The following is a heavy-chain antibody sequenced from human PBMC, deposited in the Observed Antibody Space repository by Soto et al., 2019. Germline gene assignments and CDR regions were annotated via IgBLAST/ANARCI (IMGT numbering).Heavy chain of an antibody. V-gene: IGHV3-33*01. CDR2: IWYDGGNK. D-gene: IGHD1-1*01. J-gene: IGHJ4*02. CDR3: AREGLDGFTLDY. Sequence: QVQLVESGGGVVQPGRSLRLSCAASGFTFSSYGMHWVRQAPGKGLEWVAVIWYDGGNKYYADSVKGRFTISRDNSKNTLYLQMNSLRAEDTAVYYCAREGLDGFTLDYWGQGTLVTVSS. CDR1: GFTFSSYG.